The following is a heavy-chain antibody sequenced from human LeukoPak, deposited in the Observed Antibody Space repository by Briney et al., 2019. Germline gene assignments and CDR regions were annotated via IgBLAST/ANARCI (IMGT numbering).Heavy chain of an antibody. CDR2: ISSGGGTI. J-gene: IGHJ4*02. CDR1: GFTFSTYE. V-gene: IGHV3-48*03. CDR3: ARPYYYGSGSPYFDY. Sequence: GGSLRLSCAASGFTFSTYEMNWVRQAPGKGLEWVSYISSGGGTIFYADSVKGRFTISRDNAKDSLYLQMNSLRAEDTAVYYCARPYYYGSGSPYFDYWGQGTLVTVSS. D-gene: IGHD3-10*01.